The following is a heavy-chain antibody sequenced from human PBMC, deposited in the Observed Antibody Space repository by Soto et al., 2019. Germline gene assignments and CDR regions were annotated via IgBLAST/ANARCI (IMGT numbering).Heavy chain of an antibody. V-gene: IGHV3-23*01. D-gene: IGHD3-22*01. CDR2: ISGSGGST. Sequence: PGGSLRLSCAASGFTFSSYAMSWVRQAPGKGLEWVSAISGSGGSTYYADSVKGRFTISRDNSKNTLYLQMNSLRAEDTAVYYCAKDPLPMWYYYDSTGASGMDVWGQGTTLTISS. CDR3: AKDPLPMWYYYDSTGASGMDV. J-gene: IGHJ6*02. CDR1: GFTFSSYA.